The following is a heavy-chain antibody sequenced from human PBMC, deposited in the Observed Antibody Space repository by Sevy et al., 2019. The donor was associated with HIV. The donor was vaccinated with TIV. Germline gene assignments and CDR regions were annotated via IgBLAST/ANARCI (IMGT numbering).Heavy chain of an antibody. V-gene: IGHV3-33*01. CDR1: GFTFSNYA. CDR3: ARGGYYYDTAAYYALDS. J-gene: IGHJ4*02. D-gene: IGHD3-22*01. CDR2: IWSDGAYQ. Sequence: GVSLRLSCAATGFTFSNYAMHWVRQAPGKGMEWVAIIWSDGAYQYHGDSVKGRFTISRDNSKNTLYLQMNNVRVEDTAVYYCARGGYYYDTAAYYALDSWGQETLVTVSS.